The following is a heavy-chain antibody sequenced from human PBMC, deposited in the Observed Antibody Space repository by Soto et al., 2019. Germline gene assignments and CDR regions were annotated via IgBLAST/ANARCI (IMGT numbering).Heavy chain of an antibody. CDR3: ARDGYNSPKWFDP. D-gene: IGHD5-12*01. CDR2: IYHSGST. J-gene: IGHJ5*02. CDR1: GGSISSGGYS. Sequence: SETLSLTCAVSGGSISSGGYSWSWIRQPPGKGLEWIGYIYHSGSTYYNPSLKSRVTISVDRSKNQFSLKLSSVTAADTAVYYCARDGYNSPKWFDPWGQGTLVTASS. V-gene: IGHV4-30-2*01.